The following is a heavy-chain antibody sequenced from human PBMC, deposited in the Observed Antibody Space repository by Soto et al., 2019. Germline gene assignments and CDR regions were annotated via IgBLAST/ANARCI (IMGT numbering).Heavy chain of an antibody. CDR2: IYPGDSDT. V-gene: IGHV5-51*01. J-gene: IGHJ6*02. CDR1: GYSFTSYW. Sequence: GESLKISCKGSGYSFTSYWIGWVRQMPGKGLELMGIIYPGDSDTRYSPSFQGQVTISADKSISTAYLQWSSLKASDTAMYYCARTAAAGTSYYDIYVCAQGTTLTVSS. D-gene: IGHD6-13*01. CDR3: ARTAAAGTSYYDIYV.